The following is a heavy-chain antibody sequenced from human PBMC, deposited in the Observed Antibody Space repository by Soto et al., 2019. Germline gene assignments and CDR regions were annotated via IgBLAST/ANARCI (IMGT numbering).Heavy chain of an antibody. V-gene: IGHV3-30*18. D-gene: IGHD3-10*01. CDR2: ISNDGSNE. CDR1: GFTFRWFG. Sequence: PGGSLRLSCAGSGFTFRWFGMNWVRQAPGKGLEWVARISNDGSNEYYVDSVKGRFTISRDNSKNTLHLQMDSLRAEDTAVYYCAKGEVRGIIPSYFDYWGLGTLVTVSS. CDR3: AKGEVRGIIPSYFDY. J-gene: IGHJ4*02.